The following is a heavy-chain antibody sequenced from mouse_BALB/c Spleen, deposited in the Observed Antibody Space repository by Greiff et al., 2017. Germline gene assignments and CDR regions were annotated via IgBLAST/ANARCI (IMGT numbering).Heavy chain of an antibody. CDR1: GFTFTDYY. J-gene: IGHJ4*01. Sequence: EVKVVESGGGLVQPGGSLRLSCATSGFTFTDYYMSWVRQPPGKALEWLGFIRNKANGYTTEYSASVKGRFTISRDNSQSILYLQMNTLRAEDSATYYCARVNWYYAMDYWGQGTSVTVSS. CDR2: IRNKANGYTT. CDR3: ARVNWYYAMDY. V-gene: IGHV7-3*02. D-gene: IGHD4-1*02.